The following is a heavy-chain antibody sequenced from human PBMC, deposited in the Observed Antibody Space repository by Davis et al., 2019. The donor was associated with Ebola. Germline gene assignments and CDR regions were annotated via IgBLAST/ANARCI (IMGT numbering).Heavy chain of an antibody. CDR2: FPYGDNTH. D-gene: IGHD1-26*01. V-gene: IGHV4-39*01. Sequence: MPSETLSLTCTVSASSISTRSYYWGWIRQPPGKGLEWVGSFPYGDNTHYYHPSLRSRVTIAVDPSRNQFSLKLSSATAADTAVYYCARPWYSGTYYDAYDIWGQGTMVAVSS. CDR3: ARPWYSGTYYDAYDI. CDR1: ASSISTRSYY. J-gene: IGHJ3*02.